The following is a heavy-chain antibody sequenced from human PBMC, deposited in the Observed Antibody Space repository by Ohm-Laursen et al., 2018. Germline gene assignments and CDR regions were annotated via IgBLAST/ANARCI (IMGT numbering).Heavy chain of an antibody. CDR2: IKQDGSDK. CDR1: GFTFSTFW. J-gene: IGHJ4*02. CDR3: VRIYSSAYLDY. D-gene: IGHD5-18*01. Sequence: SLRLSCSASGFTFSTFWMTWVRQAPGKGLEWVASIKQDGSDKYYVDSVKGRFIISRDNAKNSLHLEVSSLRAEDTAVYYCVRIYSSAYLDYWGQGTRVTVSS. V-gene: IGHV3-7*01.